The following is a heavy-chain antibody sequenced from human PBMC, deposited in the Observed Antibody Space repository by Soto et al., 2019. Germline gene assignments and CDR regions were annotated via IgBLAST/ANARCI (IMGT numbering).Heavy chain of an antibody. D-gene: IGHD3-3*01. J-gene: IGHJ6*02. Sequence: SETLSLTCTVYGGSFSGYYWSWIRQPPGKGLEWIGEINHSGSTNYNPSLKSRVTISVDTSKNQFSLKLSSVTAADTAVYYCARGSGERVVTIYYGMDVWGQGTTVTVSS. V-gene: IGHV4-34*01. CDR3: ARGSGERVVTIYYGMDV. CDR2: INHSGST. CDR1: GGSFSGYY.